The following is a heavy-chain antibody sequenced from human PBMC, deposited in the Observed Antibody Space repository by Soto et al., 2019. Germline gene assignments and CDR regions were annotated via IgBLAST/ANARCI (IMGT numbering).Heavy chain of an antibody. CDR1: GCSISSYY. Sequence: SETLSLTCTVSGCSISSYYWSWIRQPPGKGLEWIGYIYYSGSTNYNPSLKSRVTISVDTSKNQFSLKLSSVTAADTAVYYCARYGAIGYYYYYGMDVWGQGTTVTVSS. J-gene: IGHJ6*02. D-gene: IGHD1-26*01. CDR3: ARYGAIGYYYYYGMDV. CDR2: IYYSGST. V-gene: IGHV4-59*01.